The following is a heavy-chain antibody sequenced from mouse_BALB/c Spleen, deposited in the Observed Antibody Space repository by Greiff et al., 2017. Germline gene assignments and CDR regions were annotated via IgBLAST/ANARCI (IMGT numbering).Heavy chain of an antibody. CDR1: GFAFSSYD. D-gene: IGHD4-1*01. Sequence: EVKLVESGGGLVKPGGSLKLSCAASGFAFSSYDMSWVRQTPEKRLEWVAYISSGGGSTYYPDTVKGRFTISRDNAKNTLYLQMSSLKSEDTAMYYCASLNWDGAYWGQGTLVTVSA. V-gene: IGHV5-12-1*01. CDR3: ASLNWDGAY. J-gene: IGHJ3*01. CDR2: ISSGGGST.